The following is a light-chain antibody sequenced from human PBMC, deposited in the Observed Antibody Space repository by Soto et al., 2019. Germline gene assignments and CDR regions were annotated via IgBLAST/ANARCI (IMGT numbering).Light chain of an antibody. V-gene: IGLV2-8*01. J-gene: IGLJ2*01. CDR2: DFT. CDR1: SSDVGAYNS. CDR3: SSYAGNNKLV. Sequence: QSAPTQPPSASGSPGQSVTISCTGTSSDVGAYNSVSWYQRHPGKAPKLMLYDFTKRPSGVPDRFSGARSGNTASLTVSGLQAEDEADYYCSSYAGNNKLVFGGGTKLTVL.